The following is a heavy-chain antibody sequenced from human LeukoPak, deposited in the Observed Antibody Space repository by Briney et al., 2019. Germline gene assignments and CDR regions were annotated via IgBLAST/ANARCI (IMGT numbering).Heavy chain of an antibody. J-gene: IGHJ4*02. CDR2: IYYSGNT. CDR3: ARYYYDSSGYYTFDY. CDR1: GGSISSTSYY. D-gene: IGHD3-22*01. Sequence: SETLSLTCTVSGGSISSTSYYWGWIRQPPGKGLEWIGSIYYSGNTYYNPSLKSRVTISVDTSKNQFSLKLSSVTAADTAVYYCARYYYDSSGYYTFDYWGQGTLVTVSS. V-gene: IGHV4-39*07.